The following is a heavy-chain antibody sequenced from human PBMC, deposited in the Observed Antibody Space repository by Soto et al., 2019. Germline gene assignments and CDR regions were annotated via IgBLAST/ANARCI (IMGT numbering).Heavy chain of an antibody. J-gene: IGHJ6*02. Sequence: GVSLRLSCAASGFRFDDYNMHWVRQPPGKGLEWDSLITWNGGNTYYADSVKGRFTISRDGTTQSVSLQMTGLKREDTGLYYCARETLSFGSALDVWGQGATVTVSS. V-gene: IGHV3-43*01. CDR2: ITWNGGNT. CDR1: GFRFDDYN. D-gene: IGHD3-3*01. CDR3: ARETLSFGSALDV.